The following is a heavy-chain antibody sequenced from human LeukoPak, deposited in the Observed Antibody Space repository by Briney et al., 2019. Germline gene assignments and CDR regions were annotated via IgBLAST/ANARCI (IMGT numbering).Heavy chain of an antibody. CDR1: GFTFSSYA. V-gene: IGHV3-23*01. Sequence: GGSLRLSCTASGFTFSSYAMSWVRQAPGKGLEWVSDISGSGDSAYYADSVKGRFTISRDNSKNTLYLQMNSLRAEDTAVYYCAREYTAMVLRGLNYWGQGTLVTVSS. J-gene: IGHJ4*02. CDR3: AREYTAMVLRGLNY. D-gene: IGHD5-18*01. CDR2: ISGSGDSA.